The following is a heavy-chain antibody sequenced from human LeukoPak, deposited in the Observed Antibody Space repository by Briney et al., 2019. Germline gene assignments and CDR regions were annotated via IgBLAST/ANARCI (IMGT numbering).Heavy chain of an antibody. CDR2: ISSSSSYI. J-gene: IGHJ4*02. D-gene: IGHD6-19*01. Sequence: GGSLRPSCAASGFTFSYYSMNWVRQAPGKGLEWVSSISSSSSYIYYAGSVKGRFTISRDNSKNTLYLQMNSLRVEDTAVYYCAKSQSSGWLYYFDYWGQGILVTVSS. V-gene: IGHV3-21*04. CDR3: AKSQSSGWLYYFDY. CDR1: GFTFSYYS.